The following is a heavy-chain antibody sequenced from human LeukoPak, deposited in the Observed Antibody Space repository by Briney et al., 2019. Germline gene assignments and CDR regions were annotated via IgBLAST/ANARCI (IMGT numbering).Heavy chain of an antibody. D-gene: IGHD2-21*01. J-gene: IGHJ4*02. CDR1: GFTLSSYA. V-gene: IGHV3-23*01. CDR2: ISVSGNT. CDR3: AKAPVTTCSGAYCYPFDY. Sequence: GRSLRLSCAVSGFTLSSYAISWVRQAPGEWLGWVSAISVSGNTYHADSVKGRFTISRDSSKNTLYLQMNRLRAEDAAVYYCAKAPVTTCSGAYCYPFDYWGQGTLVTVSS.